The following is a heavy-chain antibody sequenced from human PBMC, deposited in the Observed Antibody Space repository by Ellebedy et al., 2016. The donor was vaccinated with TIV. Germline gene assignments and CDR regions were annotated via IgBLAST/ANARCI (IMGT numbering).Heavy chain of an antibody. CDR3: ARFAVPSFNGNYYNDAFDI. CDR1: GFIFTNYW. D-gene: IGHD1-26*01. Sequence: PGGSLRLSCTTFGFIFTNYWMSSVRQAPGKGLEWVANIKQDGSETYYVDSVKGRFTISRDNAKKSVSLQMNSLRAEDMAVYYCARFAVPSFNGNYYNDAFDIWGQGTMVTVSS. V-gene: IGHV3-7*01. CDR2: IKQDGSET. J-gene: IGHJ3*02.